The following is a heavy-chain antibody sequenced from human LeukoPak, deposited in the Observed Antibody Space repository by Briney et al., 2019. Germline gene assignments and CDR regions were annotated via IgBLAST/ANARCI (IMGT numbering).Heavy chain of an antibody. CDR3: GRDRGATGSDAFDN. Sequence: GGSLRLSCAASGFTVSSNYMSWVRQAPGKGLEWVSVIYSGGSTYYAASAKDRFTISRDNSKNKLYLQMNSLRADDAAVYYCGRDRGATGSDAFDNWGQGTLVTVSS. D-gene: IGHD1-1*01. CDR1: GFTVSSNY. V-gene: IGHV3-53*01. CDR2: IYSGGST. J-gene: IGHJ3*02.